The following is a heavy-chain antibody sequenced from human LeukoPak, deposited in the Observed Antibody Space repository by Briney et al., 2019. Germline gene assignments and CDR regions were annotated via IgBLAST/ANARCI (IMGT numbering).Heavy chain of an antibody. V-gene: IGHV4-61*02. D-gene: IGHD2-8*02. CDR3: ARGVVYASYYYGMDV. CDR1: GGSISSGSYY. CDR2: IYTSGST. Sequence: TLSLTCTVSGGSISSGSYYWSWIRQPAGKGLEWIGRIYTSGSTNYNPSLKSRVTISVDTSKNQFSLKLSSVTAADTAVYYCARGVVYASYYYGMDVWGQGTTVTVSS. J-gene: IGHJ6*02.